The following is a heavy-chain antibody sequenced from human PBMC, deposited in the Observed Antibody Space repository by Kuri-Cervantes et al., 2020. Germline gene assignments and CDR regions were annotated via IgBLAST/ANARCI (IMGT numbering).Heavy chain of an antibody. CDR2: IYSGGST. Sequence: GGSLRLSCAASGFTVSSSYMSWVRQAPGKGLEWVSVIYSGGSTYYADSVKGRFTISRDNSKNTLYLQMNSLRAEDTAVYYCAKLTRFAEEPFDYWGQGTLVTVSS. CDR3: AKLTRFAEEPFDY. V-gene: IGHV3-66*01. D-gene: IGHD4-23*01. CDR1: GFTVSSSY. J-gene: IGHJ4*02.